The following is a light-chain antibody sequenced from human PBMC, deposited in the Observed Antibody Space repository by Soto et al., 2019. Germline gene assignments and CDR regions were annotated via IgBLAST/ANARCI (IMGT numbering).Light chain of an antibody. V-gene: IGKV3-20*01. CDR3: EYYGTSIT. CDR2: GTS. Sequence: EIVLTQSPGTLSLSPGERVTLSCRASQSIDNNHLAWYQQKPGQAPRLLIHGTSNRATGIPDRFSDSGSGTDFTLTFSRLEPEDFAVYYCEYYGTSITFGGGTKVEIK. J-gene: IGKJ4*01. CDR1: QSIDNNH.